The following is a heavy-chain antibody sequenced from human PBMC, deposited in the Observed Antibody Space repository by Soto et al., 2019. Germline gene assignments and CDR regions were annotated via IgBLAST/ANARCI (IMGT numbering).Heavy chain of an antibody. Sequence: EVRLVESGGGLVQPGGSLRLSCAASGFTFSSYGMNWVRQAPGKGLEWVSFIGSAGSTIYYADSVKGRFTISRDNAKNSLYLPMNSLRDEDTAVYYCARAFRGAGADYWGQGTLVTVSS. CDR3: ARAFRGAGADY. CDR2: IGSAGSTI. V-gene: IGHV3-48*02. D-gene: IGHD1-26*01. J-gene: IGHJ4*02. CDR1: GFTFSSYG.